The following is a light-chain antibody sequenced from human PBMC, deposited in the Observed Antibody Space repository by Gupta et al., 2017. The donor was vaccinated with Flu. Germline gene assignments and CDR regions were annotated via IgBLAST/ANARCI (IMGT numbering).Light chain of an antibody. CDR1: SSDVGGYNF. V-gene: IGLV2-8*01. CDR2: EVN. J-gene: IGLJ2*01. Sequence: SALPPPPSASASPGPSVTISCSATSSDVGGYNFVSWYQHHPDKAPKLMIYEVNRPPSGVPDRFSGSTGGNTASLTVSGLQDEEEADYYCSSYAVSNFLVFGGGTKLTVL. CDR3: SSYAVSNFLV.